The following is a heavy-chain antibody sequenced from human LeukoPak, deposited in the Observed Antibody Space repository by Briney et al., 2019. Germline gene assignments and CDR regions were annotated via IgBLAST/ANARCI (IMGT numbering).Heavy chain of an antibody. CDR3: ARRRYCNSTSCYAGAFDI. Sequence: PGESLKISCKGSGYSFTTHWIAWVRQVPGKGLEWMGIIYPGDSDTRYRPPFKGQVTISAEKSISTAYLQWSGLEASDTAMYYCARRRYCNSTSCYAGAFDIWGQGTMVTVSS. CDR1: GYSFTTHW. V-gene: IGHV5-51*01. J-gene: IGHJ3*02. CDR2: IYPGDSDT. D-gene: IGHD2-2*01.